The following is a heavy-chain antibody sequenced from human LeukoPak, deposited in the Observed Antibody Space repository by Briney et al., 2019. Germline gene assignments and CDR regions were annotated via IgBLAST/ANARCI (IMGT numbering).Heavy chain of an antibody. CDR3: ATPWGDYAGAFDI. V-gene: IGHV1-69*04. J-gene: IGHJ3*02. D-gene: IGHD4-17*01. CDR1: GGTFSSYA. CDR2: IIPILGIA. Sequence: ASVKVSCKASGGTFSSYAISWVRQAPGHGLEWMGRIIPILGIANYAQKFQGRVTITADKSTSTAYMELSSLRSEDTAVYYCATPWGDYAGAFDIWGQGTMVTVSS.